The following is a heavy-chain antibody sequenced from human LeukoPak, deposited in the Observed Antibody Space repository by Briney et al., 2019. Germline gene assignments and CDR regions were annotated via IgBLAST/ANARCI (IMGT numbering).Heavy chain of an antibody. CDR3: AKRGLFGELPPNWFDP. CDR1: GGSFSGYY. V-gene: IGHV4-34*01. CDR2: INHSGST. Sequence: SETLSLTCAVYGGSFSGYYWSWIRQPPGKGLEWIAEINHSGSTNYNPSLKSRVTISVDTSKNQFSLKLSSVTAADTAVYYCAKRGLFGELPPNWFDPWGQGTLVTVSS. D-gene: IGHD3-10*01. J-gene: IGHJ5*02.